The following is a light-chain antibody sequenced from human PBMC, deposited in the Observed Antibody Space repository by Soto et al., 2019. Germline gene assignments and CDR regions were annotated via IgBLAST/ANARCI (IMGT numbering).Light chain of an antibody. CDR2: EGS. Sequence: QSVLTQPASVSESPGQSITISCTGTSSDVGSYEFVSWYQQYPGKAPKLMIYEGSKRPSGVSDRFSGSKSGNTASLTVSGLQAEDEADYYCSSYAGSSNVFGTGTKVTVL. CDR1: SSDVGSYEF. CDR3: SSYAGSSNV. J-gene: IGLJ1*01. V-gene: IGLV2-14*02.